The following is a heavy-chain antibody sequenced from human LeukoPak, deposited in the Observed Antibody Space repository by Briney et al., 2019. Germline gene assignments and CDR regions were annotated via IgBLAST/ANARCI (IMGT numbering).Heavy chain of an antibody. V-gene: IGHV3-7*01. CDR3: ARDLYRIVVVPHYFDY. CDR2: IKKDGSEK. CDR1: GFTFSSYW. J-gene: IGHJ4*02. D-gene: IGHD3-22*01. Sequence: PGGSLRLSCAASGFTFSSYWMSWVRQAPGKGLEWVANIKKDGSEKYYVDSVKGRFTISRDNAKNSLYLQMNSLRAEDTAVYYRARDLYRIVVVPHYFDYWGQGTLVTVPS.